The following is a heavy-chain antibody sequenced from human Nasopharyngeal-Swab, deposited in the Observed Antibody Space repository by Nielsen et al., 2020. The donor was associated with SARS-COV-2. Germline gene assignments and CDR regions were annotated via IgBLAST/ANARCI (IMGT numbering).Heavy chain of an antibody. CDR1: GFSITYRF. J-gene: IGHJ6*02. D-gene: IGHD2-8*01. CDR3: ASGQCINGVCNPTDGLDV. CDR2: ITPFNGNA. Sequence: SVKVSCQASGFSITYRFLHWMRQAPGQALEWMGWITPFNGNAKYAQKFQGRVSITRDGSRTTASLELSSLRPDDTAMYFCASGQCINGVCNPTDGLDVWGQGTSVTVSS. V-gene: IGHV1-45*02.